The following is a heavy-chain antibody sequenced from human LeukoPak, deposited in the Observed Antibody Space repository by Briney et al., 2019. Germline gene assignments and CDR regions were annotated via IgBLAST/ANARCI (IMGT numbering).Heavy chain of an antibody. Sequence: SETLSLTCTVSGGSISSYYWSWIRQPPGKGLEWIGYIYYSGSTNYNPSLKSRVTISVDTSKNQFSLKLSSVTAADTAAYYCARTREYYDFWSGYYIPSWFDPWGQGTLVTVSS. CDR1: GGSISSYY. J-gene: IGHJ5*02. D-gene: IGHD3-3*01. V-gene: IGHV4-59*01. CDR2: IYYSGST. CDR3: ARTREYYDFWSGYYIPSWFDP.